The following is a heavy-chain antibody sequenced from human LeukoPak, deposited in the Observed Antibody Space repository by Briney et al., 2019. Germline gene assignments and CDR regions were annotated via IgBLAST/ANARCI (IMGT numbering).Heavy chain of an antibody. D-gene: IGHD2-15*01. CDR2: IGGSGGPI. J-gene: IGHJ5*02. V-gene: IGHV3-48*02. Sequence: GGSLRLSCAASGFTFSSYSMDCVRQAPGMGLEWLSYIGGSGGPILYADSVKGRFTISRDNAKNSLYLQMNSLRDEDTAVYYCVREGGPMAPYSRLGPWGQGTLVIVSS. CDR3: VREGGPMAPYSRLGP. CDR1: GFTFSSYS.